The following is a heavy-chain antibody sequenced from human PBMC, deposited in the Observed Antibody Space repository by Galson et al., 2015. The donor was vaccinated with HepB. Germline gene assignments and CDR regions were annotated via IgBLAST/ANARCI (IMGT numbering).Heavy chain of an antibody. CDR2: ISGSGNTP. Sequence: SLRLSCAASGFTFSSQAMTWVRQAPGKGLEWVSAISGSGNTPYYGTSVKGRFTISRDNSRNTLYLQMNSLRAEDTAIYYCAKAALWFGDLAQESWGQGTLVTVSS. CDR1: GFTFSSQA. V-gene: IGHV3-23*01. J-gene: IGHJ5*02. CDR3: AKAALWFGDLAQES. D-gene: IGHD3-10*01.